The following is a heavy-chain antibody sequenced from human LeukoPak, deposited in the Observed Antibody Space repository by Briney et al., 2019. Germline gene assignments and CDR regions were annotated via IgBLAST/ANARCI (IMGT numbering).Heavy chain of an antibody. D-gene: IGHD1-26*01. V-gene: IGHV1-69*01. CDR3: ARDNKWELFALDY. CDR2: IIPIFGTP. CDR1: GGTFNSYA. J-gene: IGHJ4*02. Sequence: SVKVSCKASGGTFNSYAISWVRQAPGQGLEWMGGIIPIFGTPKYAQKYQGRVTVTADESTSTAYMELSSLTSEDTAVYYCARDNKWELFALDYWGQGTLVAVSS.